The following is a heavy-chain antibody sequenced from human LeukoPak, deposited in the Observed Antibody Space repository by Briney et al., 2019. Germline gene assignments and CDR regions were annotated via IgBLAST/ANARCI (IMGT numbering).Heavy chain of an antibody. Sequence: GGSLRLSCAASGFTFSSYSMNWVRQAPGKGLEWVSSISSSSSYIYYADSVKGRFTISRDNAKNSLYLQMNSLRAEDTAVYYCARDLSGSYTVDFWGQGTLVTVSS. J-gene: IGHJ4*02. D-gene: IGHD1-26*01. V-gene: IGHV3-21*01. CDR3: ARDLSGSYTVDF. CDR1: GFTFSSYS. CDR2: ISSSSSYI.